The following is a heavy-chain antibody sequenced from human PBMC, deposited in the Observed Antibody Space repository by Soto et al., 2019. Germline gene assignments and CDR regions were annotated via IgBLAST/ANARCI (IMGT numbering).Heavy chain of an antibody. CDR1: GYTFTGYY. J-gene: IGHJ5*02. V-gene: IGHV1-2*04. CDR3: AREYLYCSSTSCYPWFDP. CDR2: INPNSGGT. Sequence: ASVKVSCKASGYTFTGYYMHCVRQAPGQGLEWMGWINPNSGGTNYAQKFQGWVTMTRDTSISTAYMELSRLRSDDTAVYYCAREYLYCSSTSCYPWFDPWGQGTLVTVSS. D-gene: IGHD2-2*01.